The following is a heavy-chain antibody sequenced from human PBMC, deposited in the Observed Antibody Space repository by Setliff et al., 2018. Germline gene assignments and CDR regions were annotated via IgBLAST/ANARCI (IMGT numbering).Heavy chain of an antibody. CDR3: TKHRSVVVVAATNY. Sequence: GGSLRLSCTASGLTFSSYAMSWVRQAPGKGLEWVSGISGSGDDTYYADSVKGRFTISRDNSKNTVFLQMNSLRAEDTAVYYCTKHRSVVVVAATNYWGQGTLVTVSS. CDR1: GLTFSSYA. J-gene: IGHJ4*02. V-gene: IGHV3-23*01. D-gene: IGHD2-15*01. CDR2: ISGSGDDT.